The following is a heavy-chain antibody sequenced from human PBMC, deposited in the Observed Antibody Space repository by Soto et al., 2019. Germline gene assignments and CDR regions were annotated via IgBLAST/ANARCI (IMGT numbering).Heavy chain of an antibody. CDR3: ARGRAATFAAAGHDY. J-gene: IGHJ4*02. CDR2: ISPYNGNT. D-gene: IGHD6-13*01. Sequence: ASVKVSCKASGYTFTSYSISWVRQAPGQGLEWMGWISPYNGNTKYAQKIQGRVIMTTDTSTSTAYMDVRSLGSDDTAVYYCARGRAATFAAAGHDYWGQGTLVTAPQ. CDR1: GYTFTSYS. V-gene: IGHV1-18*01.